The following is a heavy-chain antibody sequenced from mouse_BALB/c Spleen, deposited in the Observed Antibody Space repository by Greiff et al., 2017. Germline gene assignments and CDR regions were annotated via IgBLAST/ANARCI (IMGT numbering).Heavy chain of an antibody. V-gene: IGHV2-9*02. CDR3: ASEIYYYGSRSGY. Sequence: QVQLKESGPGLVAPSQSLSITCTVSGFSLTSYGVHWVRQPPGKGLEWLGVIWAGGSTNYNSALMSRLSISKDNSKSQVFLKMNSLQTDDTAMYYCASEIYYYGSRSGYWGQGTTLTVSS. CDR2: IWAGGST. CDR1: GFSLTSYG. J-gene: IGHJ2*01. D-gene: IGHD1-1*01.